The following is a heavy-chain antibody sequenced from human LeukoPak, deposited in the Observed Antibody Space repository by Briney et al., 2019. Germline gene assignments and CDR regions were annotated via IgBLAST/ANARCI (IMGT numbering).Heavy chain of an antibody. D-gene: IGHD6-13*01. CDR3: ATDRMWYSSSWYYFDY. Sequence: ASVKVSCKVSGYTLTELSMHWVRQAPGKGLEWMGGFDPEDGVTIYAQKFQGRVTMTEDTSTDTAYMELSSLRFEDTAVYYCATDRMWYSSSWYYFDYWGQGTLVTVSS. J-gene: IGHJ4*02. CDR1: GYTLTELS. CDR2: FDPEDGVT. V-gene: IGHV1-24*01.